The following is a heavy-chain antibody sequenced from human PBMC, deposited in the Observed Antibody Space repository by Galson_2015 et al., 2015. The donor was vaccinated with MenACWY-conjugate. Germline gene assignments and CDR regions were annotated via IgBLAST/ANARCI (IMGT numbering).Heavy chain of an antibody. Sequence: SLRLSCAASGFTFSFHWMSWVRQAPGKGLEWVANIKQDGSEKYYVDSVKGRFIISRDNSKNSLLLQMNSLRGEDTAVYYCARNLAGQSGGYRWFVSWGQGTLVSVSS. CDR1: GFTFSFHW. CDR3: ARNLAGQSGGYRWFVS. CDR2: IKQDGSEK. D-gene: IGHD2-15*01. J-gene: IGHJ5*01. V-gene: IGHV3-7*03.